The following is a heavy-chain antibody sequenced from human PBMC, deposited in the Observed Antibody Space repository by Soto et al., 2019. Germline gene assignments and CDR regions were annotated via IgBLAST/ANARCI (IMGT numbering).Heavy chain of an antibody. D-gene: IGHD3-16*02. J-gene: IGHJ4*02. V-gene: IGHV4-39*01. CDR1: GGSISSSSYY. Sequence: SETLSLTCTVSGGSISSSSYYWGWIRQPPGKGLEWIGSIYYSGSTYYNPSLKSRVTISVDTSKNQFSLKLSSVTAADTAVYYCARQDFGGVIVEPYFDYWGQGTLVTVSS. CDR3: ARQDFGGVIVEPYFDY. CDR2: IYYSGST.